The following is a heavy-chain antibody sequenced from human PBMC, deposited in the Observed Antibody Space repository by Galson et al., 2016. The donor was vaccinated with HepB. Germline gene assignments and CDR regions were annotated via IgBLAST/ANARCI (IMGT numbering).Heavy chain of an antibody. V-gene: IGHV1-69*13. J-gene: IGHJ4*02. CDR1: RGTFSSYA. Sequence: SVKVSCKASRGTFSSYAISWVRQAPGQGLEWMGGIIPIFRTANYEQKFQGRVTITADESTTTAYMELSSLRSEDTALYYWARERGWEQRLYYFDHWGQGTLVTVSS. CDR3: ARERGWEQRLYYFDH. CDR2: IIPIFRTA. D-gene: IGHD1-26*01.